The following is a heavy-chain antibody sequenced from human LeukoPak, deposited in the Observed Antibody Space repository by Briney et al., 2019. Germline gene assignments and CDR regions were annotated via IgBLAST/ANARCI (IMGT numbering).Heavy chain of an antibody. J-gene: IGHJ4*02. V-gene: IGHV4-30-2*01. D-gene: IGHD3-22*01. Sequence: IPSETLSLTCAVSGGSISSGGYSWSWIRQPPGKGLEWIGYIYHSGSTNYNPSLKSRVTISVDTSKNQFSLKLSSVTAADTAVYYCARAGDSSGYAGGFDYWGQGTLVTVSS. CDR1: GGSISSGGYS. CDR3: ARAGDSSGYAGGFDY. CDR2: IYHSGST.